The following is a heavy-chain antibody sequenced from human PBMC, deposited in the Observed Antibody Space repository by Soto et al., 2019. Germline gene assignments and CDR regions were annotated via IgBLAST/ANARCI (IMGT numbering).Heavy chain of an antibody. CDR3: AYSTGWYRHDV. V-gene: IGHV4-4*02. CDR1: GDSISSCKW. D-gene: IGHD6-19*01. Sequence: PSETLSLTCDVSGDSISSCKWWTWVRQPPGKGLEWIGDIFHSGDTNYNPSLKSRVFISVDKSQNQFSLKLSSVTAADTAVYYCAYSTGWYRHDVWGQGTLVTVSS. J-gene: IGHJ3*01. CDR2: IFHSGDT.